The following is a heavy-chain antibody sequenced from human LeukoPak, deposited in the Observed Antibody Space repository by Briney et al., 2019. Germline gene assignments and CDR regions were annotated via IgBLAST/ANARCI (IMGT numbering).Heavy chain of an antibody. D-gene: IGHD1-1*01. V-gene: IGHV4-31*03. CDR1: GGSISSGGYY. Sequence: SQTLSLTCTVSGGSISSGGYYWSWIRQHPGKGLVWIGYIYYSGSTYYNPSLKSRVTISVDTSKNQFSLNLSSVTAADTAVYYCARDRGHQTGTTVGYWGQGTLVTVSS. CDR3: ARDRGHQTGTTVGY. CDR2: IYYSGST. J-gene: IGHJ4*02.